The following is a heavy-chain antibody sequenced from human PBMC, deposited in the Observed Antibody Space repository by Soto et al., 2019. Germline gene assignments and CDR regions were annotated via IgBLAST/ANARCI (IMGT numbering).Heavy chain of an antibody. CDR3: ARAPYSSSIYYYYGMDV. J-gene: IGHJ6*02. D-gene: IGHD6-6*01. V-gene: IGHV1-2*04. Sequence: ASVKVSCKASGYTFTGYYMHWARQAPGQGLEWMGWINPNSGGTNYAQKFQGWVTMTRDTSISTAYMELSRLRSDDTAVYYCARAPYSSSIYYYYGMDVWGQGTTVTVSS. CDR2: INPNSGGT. CDR1: GYTFTGYY.